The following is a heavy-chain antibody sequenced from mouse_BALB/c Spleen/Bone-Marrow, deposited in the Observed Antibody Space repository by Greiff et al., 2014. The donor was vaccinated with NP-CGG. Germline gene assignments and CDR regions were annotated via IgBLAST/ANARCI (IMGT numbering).Heavy chain of an antibody. CDR3: ARDWYFDV. V-gene: IGHV1-7*01. CDR2: INPSTGYT. J-gene: IGHJ1*01. Sequence: QVQLKESGAELAKPGASVKMSCKASGYTFTSYWMHWVKQRLGQGLEWIGYINPSTGYTEYNQKFKDKATLTADKSSSTAYMQLSSLTSEDSAVYYCARDWYFDVWGAGTTVTVSS. CDR1: GYTFTSYW.